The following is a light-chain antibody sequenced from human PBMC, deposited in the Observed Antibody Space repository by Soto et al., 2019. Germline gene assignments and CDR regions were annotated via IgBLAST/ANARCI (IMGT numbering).Light chain of an antibody. J-gene: IGKJ2*01. Sequence: EIVLTQSPDTLSLSPGERATLSCRASQSVSSNYLAWYQQKPGQAPRLLIYGASNRATGIPDRISGSASGTDFTLTISRLEPEDFAVYYCQLYGGSTPYIFGQGTKLEIK. CDR3: QLYGGSTPYI. CDR1: QSVSSNY. CDR2: GAS. V-gene: IGKV3-20*01.